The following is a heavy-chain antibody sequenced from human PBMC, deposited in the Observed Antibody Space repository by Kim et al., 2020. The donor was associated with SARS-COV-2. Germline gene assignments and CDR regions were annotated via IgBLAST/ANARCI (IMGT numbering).Heavy chain of an antibody. Sequence: SETLSLTCAVYGGSFSGYYWSWIRQPPGKGLEWIREINHSGSTNYNPSLKSRVTISVDTSKNQFSLKLSSVTAADTAVYYCARAYRYCSSTSCYKGEAIFFDYWGQGTLVTVSS. D-gene: IGHD2-2*02. V-gene: IGHV4-34*01. CDR3: ARAYRYCSSTSCYKGEAIFFDY. CDR2: INHSGST. CDR1: GGSFSGYY. J-gene: IGHJ4*02.